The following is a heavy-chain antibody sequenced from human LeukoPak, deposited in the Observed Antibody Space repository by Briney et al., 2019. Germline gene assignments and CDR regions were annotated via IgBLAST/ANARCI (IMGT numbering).Heavy chain of an antibody. CDR2: INHSGST. D-gene: IGHD3-16*02. CDR3: ARGNLRLGELSLSDPFDY. CDR1: GGSFSGYY. V-gene: IGHV4-34*01. Sequence: PSETLSLTCAVYGGSFSGYYWSWIRQPPGKGLEWIGEINHSGSTNYNPSLKSRVTISVDTSKNQFSLKLSSVTAADTAVYYCARGNLRLGELSLSDPFDYWGQGTLVTVSS. J-gene: IGHJ4*02.